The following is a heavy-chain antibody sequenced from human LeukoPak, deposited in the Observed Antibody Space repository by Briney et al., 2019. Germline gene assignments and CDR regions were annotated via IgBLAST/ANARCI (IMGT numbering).Heavy chain of an antibody. CDR1: GYSISSGYY. J-gene: IGHJ5*02. Sequence: SETLSLTCAVSGYSISSGYYWGWIRQPPGKGLEWIGSIYHSGSTYYNPSLKSRVTISVDTSKNQFFLKLSSVTAADTAVYYCARVVTTKQNWFDPWGQGTLVTVSS. CDR3: ARVVTTKQNWFDP. V-gene: IGHV4-38-2*01. CDR2: IYHSGST. D-gene: IGHD4-17*01.